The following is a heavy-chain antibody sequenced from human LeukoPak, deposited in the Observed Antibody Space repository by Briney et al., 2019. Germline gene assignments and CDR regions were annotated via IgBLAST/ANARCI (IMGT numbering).Heavy chain of an antibody. V-gene: IGHV1-69*04. Sequence: ASVKVSCKASGYTFTSYYMHWVRQAPGQGLEWMGRIIPILGIANYAQKFQGRVTITADKSTSTAYMELSSLRSEDTAVYYCARGHLGSWYFDLWGRGTLVTVSS. CDR3: ARGHLGSWYFDL. CDR1: GYTFTSYY. J-gene: IGHJ2*01. CDR2: IIPILGIA.